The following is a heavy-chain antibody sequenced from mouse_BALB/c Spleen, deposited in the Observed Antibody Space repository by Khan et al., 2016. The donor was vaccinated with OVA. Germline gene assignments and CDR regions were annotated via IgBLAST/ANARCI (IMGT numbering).Heavy chain of an antibody. CDR3: ARWNYYGYYFDY. CDR1: GYSITSGYA. Sequence: EVKLQESGPGLVKPSQSLSLTCTVTGYSITSGYAWNWIRQFPGNKLEWMGYISYSGVTSYTPSLKSRISITRDTSKNQFFLQLNSVTTDDTAADDCARWNYYGYYFDYWGQGTTLTVSS. CDR2: ISYSGVT. D-gene: IGHD1-1*01. V-gene: IGHV3-2*02. J-gene: IGHJ2*01.